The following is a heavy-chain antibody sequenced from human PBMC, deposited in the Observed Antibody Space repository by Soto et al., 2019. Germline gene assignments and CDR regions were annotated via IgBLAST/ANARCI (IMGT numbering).Heavy chain of an antibody. J-gene: IGHJ4*02. V-gene: IGHV4-59*01. CDR3: ARDRPTIAFDY. D-gene: IGHD5-12*01. CDR2: VYYNGAT. CDR1: GGSIDNYY. Sequence: PSETLSLTCTVSGGSIDNYYWSWVGQSPGKGLEWIGYVYYNGATNYNPSLKSRVTISVDTSKNQFSLKLSSVTAADTAVYYCARDRPTIAFDYWGQGTLVTVSS.